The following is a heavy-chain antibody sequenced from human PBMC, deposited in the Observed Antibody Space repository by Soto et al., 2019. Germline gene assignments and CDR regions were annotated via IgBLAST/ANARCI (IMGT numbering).Heavy chain of an antibody. CDR2: IYPGDSDT. D-gene: IGHD2-2*02. CDR1: GYSFTSYW. J-gene: IGHJ6*02. Sequence: PGESLKISCKGSGYSFTSYWIGWVRQMPGKGLEWVGIIYPGDSDTRYSPSFQGQVTISADKSISTAYLQWSSLKASDTAMYYCARPYCISTICYRGGGYGMDVWGQGTTVTV. CDR3: ARPYCISTICYRGGGYGMDV. V-gene: IGHV5-51*01.